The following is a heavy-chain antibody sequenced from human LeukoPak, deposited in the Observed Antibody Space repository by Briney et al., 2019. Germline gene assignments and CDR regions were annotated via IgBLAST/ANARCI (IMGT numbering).Heavy chain of an antibody. J-gene: IGHJ5*02. CDR3: ARDRWFDP. Sequence: GGSLRLSCAASGFTFSSYEMNWVRQAPGKGLEWVSYISSSSSTIYYADSVKGRLTISRDNAKNSLYLQMNSLRAEDTAVYYCARDRWFDPWGQGTLVTVSS. V-gene: IGHV3-48*01. CDR1: GFTFSSYE. CDR2: ISSSSSTI.